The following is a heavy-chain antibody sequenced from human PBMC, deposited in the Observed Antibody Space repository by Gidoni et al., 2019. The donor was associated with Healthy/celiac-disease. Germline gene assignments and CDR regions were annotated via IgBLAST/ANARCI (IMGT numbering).Heavy chain of an antibody. Sequence: QVPLQESGPGLVKPSGTLSLTCAVSGGSIRSSNWWSWVRQPPGKGLEWIGEIYHRGSTNSNPSLKSRVTISVDKSKNQFSMKLSSVTAADTAVYYCARKTPKTARARYYFDYWGQGTLVTVSS. CDR2: IYHRGST. CDR3: ARKTPKTARARYYFDY. D-gene: IGHD1-1*01. J-gene: IGHJ4*02. CDR1: GGSIRSSNW. V-gene: IGHV4-4*02.